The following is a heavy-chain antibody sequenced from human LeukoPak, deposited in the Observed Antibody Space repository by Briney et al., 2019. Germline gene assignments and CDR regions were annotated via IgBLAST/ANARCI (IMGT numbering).Heavy chain of an antibody. CDR2: IYYSGST. V-gene: IGHV4-59*01. CDR1: GGSISSYY. CDR3: AREERDYGMDV. J-gene: IGHJ6*02. Sequence: SETLSPTCTVSGGSISSYYWSWIRQPPGKGLEWIGYIYYSGSTNYNPSLKSRVTISVDTSKNQFSLKLSSVTAADTAVYYCAREERDYGMDVWGQGTTVTVSS.